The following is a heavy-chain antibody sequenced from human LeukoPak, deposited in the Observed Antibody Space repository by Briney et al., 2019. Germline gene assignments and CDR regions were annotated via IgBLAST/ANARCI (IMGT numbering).Heavy chain of an antibody. CDR3: ARDANAFDI. CDR1: GFTFSSYS. CDR2: ISSTSIYI. J-gene: IGHJ3*02. Sequence: GGPLRLSCAPSGFTFSSYSMSWARQAPGKGLEWVSSISSTSIYIFYADSVKGRFTISRDNAKNSLYLQMNSLRAEDTAVYYCARDANAFDIWGQGAMVTVSS. V-gene: IGHV3-21*01.